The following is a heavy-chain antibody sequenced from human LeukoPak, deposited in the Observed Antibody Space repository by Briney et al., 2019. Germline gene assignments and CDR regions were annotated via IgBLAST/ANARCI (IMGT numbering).Heavy chain of an antibody. CDR1: GGSFSGYY. D-gene: IGHD5-18*01. J-gene: IGHJ4*02. Sequence: SETLSLTCAVYGGSFSGYYWSWIRQPPGKGLEWIGEINHRGSANYNPSLKSRVTISVDTSKNHFSLKLSSVTAADTAVYYCARGPGGYSYGYYFDYWGQGTLVTVSS. V-gene: IGHV4-34*01. CDR3: ARGPGGYSYGYYFDY. CDR2: INHRGSA.